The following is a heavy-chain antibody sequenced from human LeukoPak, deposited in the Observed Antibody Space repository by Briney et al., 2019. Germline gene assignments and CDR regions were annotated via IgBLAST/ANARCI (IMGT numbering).Heavy chain of an antibody. Sequence: SETLSLTCTVPGGSISSYYWSWIRQPPGKGLEWIGYIYYSGSTNYNPSLKSRVTISVDTSKNQFSLKLSSVTAADTAVYYCARGEWESTYYFDYWGQGTLVTVSS. CDR3: ARGEWESTYYFDY. CDR2: IYYSGST. J-gene: IGHJ4*02. CDR1: GGSISSYY. D-gene: IGHD1-26*01. V-gene: IGHV4-59*01.